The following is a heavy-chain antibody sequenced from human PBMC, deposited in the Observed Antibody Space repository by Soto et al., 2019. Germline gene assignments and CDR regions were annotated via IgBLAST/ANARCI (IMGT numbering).Heavy chain of an antibody. V-gene: IGHV4-61*01. CDR3: ARAYHHSCGSGMDV. CDR2: IYYSGST. D-gene: IGHD5-18*01. CDR1: GGSVSSGSYY. Sequence: QVQLQESGPGLVKPSETLSLTCTVSGGSVSSGSYYWSWIRQPPGKGLEWIGYIYYSGSTNYNPSLNRRGTXXVXTXXTQSSLELSSVTAADTAVYYCARAYHHSCGSGMDVWGQGTTVTVSS. J-gene: IGHJ6*02.